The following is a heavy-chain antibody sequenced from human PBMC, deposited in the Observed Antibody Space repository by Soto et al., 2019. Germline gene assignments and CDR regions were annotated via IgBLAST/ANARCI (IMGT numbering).Heavy chain of an antibody. J-gene: IGHJ4*02. CDR1: GYGFASYY. Sequence: ASVELSCKACGYGFASYYMHWVRQAPGQGLEWMGIINPSGGSTSYAQKFQGRVTMTRDTSTSTVYMELSSLRSEDTAVYYCARDRRPFDYWGQGTLVTVSS. CDR2: INPSGGST. CDR3: ARDRRPFDY. V-gene: IGHV1-46*01.